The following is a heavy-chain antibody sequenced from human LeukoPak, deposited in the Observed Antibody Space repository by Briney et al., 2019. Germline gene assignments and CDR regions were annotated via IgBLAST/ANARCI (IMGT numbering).Heavy chain of an antibody. CDR2: ISAYNGNT. J-gene: IGHJ6*02. CDR1: GYTFTRYG. CDR3: ATSKLKDIVVVPAAIYYYGMDV. D-gene: IGHD2-2*01. V-gene: IGHV1-18*01. Sequence: ASVKVSCKASGYTFTRYGISWVRQAPGQGLEWMGWISAYNGNTNYAQKLQGRVTMTTDTSTSTAYMELRSLRSDDTAVYYCATSKLKDIVVVPAAIYYYGMDVWGQGTTVTVSS.